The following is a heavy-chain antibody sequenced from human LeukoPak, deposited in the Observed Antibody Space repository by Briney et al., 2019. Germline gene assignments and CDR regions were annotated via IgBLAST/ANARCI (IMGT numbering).Heavy chain of an antibody. V-gene: IGHV4-4*02. CDR1: RFTFSSYSM. CDR2: IYHSGST. Sequence: GSLRLSCAASRFTFSSYSMNWVRQPPGKGLEWIGEIYHSGSTNYNPSLKSRVTISVDKSKNQFSLKLSSVTAADTAVYYCARDLVDLGSGGRWYMDVWGKGTTVTVSS. J-gene: IGHJ6*03. D-gene: IGHD3-10*01. CDR3: ARDLVDLGSGGRWYMDV.